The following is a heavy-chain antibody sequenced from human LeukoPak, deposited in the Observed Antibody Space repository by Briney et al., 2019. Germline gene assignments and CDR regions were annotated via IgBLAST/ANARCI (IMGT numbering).Heavy chain of an antibody. CDR3: ARGLYYYDSSGSDYYYHYYMDV. CDR1: GGSISSYY. D-gene: IGHD3-22*01. V-gene: IGHV4-59*01. Sequence: PSETLSLTCTVSGGSISSYYWSWIRQPPGKGLEWIGYIYYSGSTNYNPSLKSRVTISVDTSKNQFSLKLSSVTAADTAVYYCARGLYYYDSSGSDYYYHYYMDVWGKGTTVTVSS. CDR2: IYYSGST. J-gene: IGHJ6*03.